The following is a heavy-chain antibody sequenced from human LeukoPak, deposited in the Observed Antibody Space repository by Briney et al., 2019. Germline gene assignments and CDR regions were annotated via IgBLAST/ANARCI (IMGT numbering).Heavy chain of an antibody. CDR1: GFTFSDYY. CDR2: ISSSGSTT. V-gene: IGHV3-11*01. Sequence: PGGSLRLSCAASGFTFSDYYMSWIRQAPGKGLEWVSYISSSGSTTYYADSVKGRFTISRDNSKNTLYLQMNSLRAEDTAVYYCAKDPRGITMIVVLFYFDYWGQGTLVTVSS. D-gene: IGHD3-22*01. J-gene: IGHJ4*02. CDR3: AKDPRGITMIVVLFYFDY.